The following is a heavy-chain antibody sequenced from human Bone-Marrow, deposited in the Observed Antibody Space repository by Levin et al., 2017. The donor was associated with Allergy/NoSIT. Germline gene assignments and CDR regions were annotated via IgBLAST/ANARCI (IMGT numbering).Heavy chain of an antibody. Sequence: GESLKISCATSGFTFSDSPIHWVRQASGKGLEWVGRIRSKANNYATVFAASVKGRFTIAREDSENMAYLQMNSLKIEDTAMYYCSRPHWGSGGKYIDSWGQGTLVTVSS. V-gene: IGHV3-73*01. CDR1: GFTFSDSP. J-gene: IGHJ4*02. CDR3: SRPHWGSGGKYIDS. CDR2: IRSKANNYAT. D-gene: IGHD2-15*01.